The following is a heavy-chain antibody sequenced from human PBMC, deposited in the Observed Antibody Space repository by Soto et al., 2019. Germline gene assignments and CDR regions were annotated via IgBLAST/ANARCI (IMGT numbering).Heavy chain of an antibody. CDR1: GFTFSSYS. J-gene: IGHJ3*02. CDR3: ASSIVVVVAAPHDAFDI. D-gene: IGHD2-15*01. Sequence: GGSLRLSCAASGFTFSSYSMNWVRQAPGKGLEWVSYISSSSSTIYYADSVKGRFTISRDNAKNSLYLQMNSLRAEDTAVYCCASSIVVVVAAPHDAFDIWGQGTMVTVSS. CDR2: ISSSSSTI. V-gene: IGHV3-48*04.